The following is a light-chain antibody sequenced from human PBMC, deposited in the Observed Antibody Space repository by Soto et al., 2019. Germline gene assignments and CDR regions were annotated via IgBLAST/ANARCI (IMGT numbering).Light chain of an antibody. Sequence: LLLTQFPATLSLFSGARATHSCTASQSVSSYLAWDQQKPGQAPRLLLYDAYNRATGIPPTFSGSGSGTDFTLTIRRLQPEDLAVYYCQQNSNWPPITFGQGTRLEIK. CDR1: QSVSSY. CDR3: QQNSNWPPIT. V-gene: IGKV3-11*01. CDR2: DAY. J-gene: IGKJ5*01.